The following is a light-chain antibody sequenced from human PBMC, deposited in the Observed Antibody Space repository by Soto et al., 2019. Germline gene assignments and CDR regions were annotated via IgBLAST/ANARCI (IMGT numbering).Light chain of an antibody. CDR2: DVS. Sequence: QSVLTQPASVSGSPGQSITISCTGTSSDVGGYNYVSWYQQHPGKAPKLMIYDVSNRPSGVSNRFSGSKSGNTASLTISGLQAEDVADSSSNSYTTSSTYVSGPGTKVNVL. V-gene: IGLV2-14*01. J-gene: IGLJ1*01. CDR1: SSDVGGYNY. CDR3: NSYTTSSTYV.